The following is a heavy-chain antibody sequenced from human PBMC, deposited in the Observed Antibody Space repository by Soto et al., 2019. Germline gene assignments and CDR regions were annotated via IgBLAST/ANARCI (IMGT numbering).Heavy chain of an antibody. CDR1: GFTFSSYA. CDR2: IFHDGTDE. D-gene: IGHD5-18*01. CDR3: ATAYTYVPDAFDI. J-gene: IGHJ3*02. V-gene: IGHV3-30-3*01. Sequence: QVELVESGGGVVQPGKSLRLSCAASGFTFSSYAMHWVRQAPGKGLEWVAVIFHDGTDEYYADSVKGRLTVSRDNSKNALNLHMNSLKPEDTAVYYCATAYTYVPDAFDIWGQGTMVTVTS.